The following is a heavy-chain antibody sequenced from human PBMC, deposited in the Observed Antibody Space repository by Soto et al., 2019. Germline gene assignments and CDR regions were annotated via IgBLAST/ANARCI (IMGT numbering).Heavy chain of an antibody. V-gene: IGHV1-69*13. CDR3: ARDKSSGLSPCYCGMDV. J-gene: IGHJ6*02. Sequence: SVKVSCKASGGTFSSYAISWVRQAPGQGLEWMGGIIPIFGTANYAQKFQGRVTITADESTSTAYMELSSLRSEDTAVYYCARDKSSGLSPCYCGMDVWGQGNTVTASS. D-gene: IGHD6-19*01. CDR2: IIPIFGTA. CDR1: GGTFSSYA.